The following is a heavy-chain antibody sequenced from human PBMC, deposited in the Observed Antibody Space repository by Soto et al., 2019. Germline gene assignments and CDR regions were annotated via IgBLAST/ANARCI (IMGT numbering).Heavy chain of an antibody. D-gene: IGHD3-3*01. CDR3: AKYDAIFGVVRPFDY. V-gene: IGHV3-23*01. Sequence: GGSLRLSCAASGFTFSSYAMSWVRQAPGKGLEWVSAISGSGGSTYYADSVKGRFTISRDNSKNTLYLQMNSLRAEDTAVYYCAKYDAIFGVVRPFDYWGQGTLVTVSS. CDR1: GFTFSSYA. J-gene: IGHJ4*02. CDR2: ISGSGGST.